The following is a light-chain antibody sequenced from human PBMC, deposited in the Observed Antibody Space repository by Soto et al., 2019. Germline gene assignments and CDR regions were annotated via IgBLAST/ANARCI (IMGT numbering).Light chain of an antibody. Sequence: ETVMTQSPVTLSVSPGERATLSCRASQSVGGNVAWYQQKPGQAPRLLMYATSTRATCIPAKFSGSGSGTQFTLTISSLQSEDSAVYFCQQYSDWPPYTFGQGTKLEIK. J-gene: IGKJ2*01. CDR2: ATS. CDR3: QQYSDWPPYT. CDR1: QSVGGN. V-gene: IGKV3-15*01.